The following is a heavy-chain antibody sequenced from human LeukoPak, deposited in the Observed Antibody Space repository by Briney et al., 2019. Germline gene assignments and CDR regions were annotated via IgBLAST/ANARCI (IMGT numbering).Heavy chain of an antibody. CDR3: AKDPGASVSGFYMDV. D-gene: IGHD2-8*02. J-gene: IGHJ6*03. CDR1: GFTFRNYG. Sequence: PGGSLRLSCAASGFTFRNYGMHWVRQATGKGLEWVSFIWSDGNNRFYADSVKGRFTISRDNSKNMLYPQMDTLRAEDTALYYCAKDPGASVSGFYMDVWGKGTTVIVSS. V-gene: IGHV3-30*02. CDR2: IWSDGNNR.